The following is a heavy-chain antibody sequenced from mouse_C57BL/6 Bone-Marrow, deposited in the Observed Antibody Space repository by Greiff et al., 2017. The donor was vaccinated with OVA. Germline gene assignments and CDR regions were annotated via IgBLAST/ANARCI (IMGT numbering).Heavy chain of an antibody. CDR2: IDPEDGET. CDR1: GFNIKDYY. CDR3: AIAYYSNRAWFAY. J-gene: IGHJ3*01. V-gene: IGHV14-2*01. Sequence: VHVKQSGAELVKPGASVKLSCTASGFNIKDYYMHWVKQRTEQGLEWIGRIDPEDGETKYAPKFQGKATITADTSSNTAYLQLSSLTSEDTAVYYCAIAYYSNRAWFAYWGQGTLVTVSA. D-gene: IGHD2-5*01.